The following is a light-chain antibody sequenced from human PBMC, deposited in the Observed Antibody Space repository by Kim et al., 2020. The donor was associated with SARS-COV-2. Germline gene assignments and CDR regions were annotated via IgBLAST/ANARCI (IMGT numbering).Light chain of an antibody. J-gene: IGLJ1*01. V-gene: IGLV3-1*01. CDR1: KVGDKY. CDR2: QDS. CDR3: QAWDSSTEV. Sequence: SPGQTASITCSGDKVGDKYACWYQQKPGQSPVMVIYQDSKRPAGIPERFSGSNSGNTATLTISGTQAMDEADYYCQAWDSSTEVFGTGTKVTVL.